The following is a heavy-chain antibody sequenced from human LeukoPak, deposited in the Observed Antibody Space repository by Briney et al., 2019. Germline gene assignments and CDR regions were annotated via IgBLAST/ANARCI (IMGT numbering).Heavy chain of an antibody. CDR2: IIPILGIA. J-gene: IGHJ4*02. CDR3: ARVVAVAGTDQFDY. V-gene: IGHV1-69*04. Sequence: SVKVSCKASGGTFSSYAISWVRQPPGQGLEWMGRIIPILGIANYAQKFQGRVTITADKSTSTAYMELSSLRSEDTAVYYCARVVAVAGTDQFDYWGQGTLVTVSS. D-gene: IGHD6-19*01. CDR1: GGTFSSYA.